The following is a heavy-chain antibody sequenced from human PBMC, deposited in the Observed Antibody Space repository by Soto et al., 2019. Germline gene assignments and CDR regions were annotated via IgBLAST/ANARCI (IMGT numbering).Heavy chain of an antibody. CDR1: GVSVSSSSNYY. J-gene: IGHJ3*02. Sequence: PSETLSLTCAVYGVSVSSSSNYYWSWIRQPPGKGLEWIGEMSHSGGTHFNPSLKSRVTISVDTSKNQFSLKLSSVTAADTAVYYCATSTNGGDAFDIWGQGTMVTVSS. CDR2: MSHSGGT. CDR3: ATSTNGGDAFDI. V-gene: IGHV4-61*01. D-gene: IGHD3-10*01.